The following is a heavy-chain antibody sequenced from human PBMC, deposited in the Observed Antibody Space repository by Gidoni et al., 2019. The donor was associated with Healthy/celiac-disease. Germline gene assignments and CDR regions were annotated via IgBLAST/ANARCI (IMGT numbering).Heavy chain of an antibody. V-gene: IGHV4-34*01. J-gene: IGHJ4*02. D-gene: IGHD3-3*01. CDR1: GGSFSGYY. CDR2: INHSGST. CDR3: ARAYDFWSGYYD. Sequence: QVQLQQWGAGLLKPSETLSLTCAVYGGSFSGYYWSWIRQPPGKGLEWIGEINHSGSTNYNPSLKSRVTISVDTSKNQFSLKLSSVTAADTAVYYCARAYDFWSGYYDWGQGTLVTVSS.